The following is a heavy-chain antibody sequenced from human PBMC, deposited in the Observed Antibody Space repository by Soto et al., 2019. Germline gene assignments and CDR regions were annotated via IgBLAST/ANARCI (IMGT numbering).Heavy chain of an antibody. J-gene: IGHJ6*01. CDR3: AREGVAPYYYYGMDV. CDR2: LSPYEGDR. V-gene: IGHV1-18*01. CDR1: GYTFTNFG. D-gene: IGHD5-12*01. Sequence: GASVKVSCKASGYTFTNFGISWVRQAPGQGLEWLGWLSPYEGDRNYAQRVQGRVSMTTDTSTSTAHMEVRTLISDDTAGFFCAREGVAPYYYYGMDVWGQGTPVTGSS.